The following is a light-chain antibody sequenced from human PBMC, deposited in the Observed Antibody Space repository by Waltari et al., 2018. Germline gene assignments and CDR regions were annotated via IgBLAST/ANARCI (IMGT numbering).Light chain of an antibody. CDR3: QNHERLPAT. CDR2: GAS. V-gene: IGKV3-20*01. CDR1: QSISRN. J-gene: IGKJ1*01. Sequence: EVVLTQSPDTLSLSPGERATLFCRASQSISRNLVWYQQRPGQAPRLLIYGASIRAAGIPDRFSGSGSGTDFTLSISRLEPEDFAVYYCQNHERLPATFGQGTRVEIK.